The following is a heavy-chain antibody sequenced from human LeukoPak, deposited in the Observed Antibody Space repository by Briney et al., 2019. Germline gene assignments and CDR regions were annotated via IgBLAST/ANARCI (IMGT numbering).Heavy chain of an antibody. Sequence: GGSLRLSCAASGFTFSSYAMSWVRQAPGKGLEWVSAISASGGSSYYADSVKGRFTISRDNSKNTLYLQMNGLRAEDTAVYYCAKRLAYSSSWYYFDYWGQGTLVTVSS. CDR3: AKRLAYSSSWYYFDY. V-gene: IGHV3-23*01. CDR2: ISASGGSS. CDR1: GFTFSSYA. J-gene: IGHJ4*02. D-gene: IGHD6-13*01.